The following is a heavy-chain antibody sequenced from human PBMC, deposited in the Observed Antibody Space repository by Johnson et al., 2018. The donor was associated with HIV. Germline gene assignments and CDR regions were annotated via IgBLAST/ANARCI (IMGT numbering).Heavy chain of an antibody. V-gene: IGHV3-20*04. CDR1: GFTFDDYG. J-gene: IGHJ3*02. CDR3: AREVRYNLNQVPAFDI. D-gene: IGHD1-20*01. Sequence: EKLVESGGGLIRPGGSLRLSCAASGFTFDDYGMNWVRQAPGKGLEWVSGINWNGGSTGYGDSVKGRFTISRDNAKNSLYLQMKSLRAEDTALYYCAREVRYNLNQVPAFDIWGQGTMVTVSP. CDR2: INWNGGST.